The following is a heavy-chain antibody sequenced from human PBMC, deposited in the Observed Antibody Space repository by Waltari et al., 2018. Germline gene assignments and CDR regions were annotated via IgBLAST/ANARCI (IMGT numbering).Heavy chain of an antibody. CDR2: IYTSGST. D-gene: IGHD6-13*01. Sequence: QVQLQESGPGLVKPSQTLSLTCTVSGGSISSGSYYWSWIRQPAGKGLEWIGYIYTSGSTNYNPSLKSRVTISVDTSKNQFSLKLSSVTAADTAVYYCARDPAEAAGRFDYWGQGTLVTVSS. V-gene: IGHV4-61*09. CDR3: ARDPAEAAGRFDY. CDR1: GGSISSGSYY. J-gene: IGHJ4*02.